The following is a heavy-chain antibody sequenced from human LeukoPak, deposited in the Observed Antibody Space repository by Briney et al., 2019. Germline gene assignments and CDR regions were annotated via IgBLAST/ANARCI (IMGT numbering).Heavy chain of an antibody. CDR2: IYYSGST. D-gene: IGHD5-12*01. V-gene: IGHV4-39*07. CDR3: ARDSGYDRRIDY. CDR1: GGSISSSNYY. Sequence: TSETLSLTCTVSGGSISSSNYYWGWIRQPPGKGLEWIGSIYYSGSTYYNPSLKSRVTISVDTSKNQFSLKLSSVTAADTAVYYCARDSGYDRRIDYWGQGTLVTVSS. J-gene: IGHJ4*02.